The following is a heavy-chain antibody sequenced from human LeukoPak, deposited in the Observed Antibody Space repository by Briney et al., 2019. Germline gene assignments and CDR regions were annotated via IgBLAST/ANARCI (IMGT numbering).Heavy chain of an antibody. CDR3: ARGHGRVLDY. CDR1: GGSISSHY. Sequence: SETLSLTSTVSGGSISSHYWSRIRQPPGKGLEWIGYIYYSGSTNYNPSLKSRVTISVDTSKNQFSLKLSSVTAADTAVYYCARGHGRVLDYWGQGTLVTVSS. V-gene: IGHV4-59*11. D-gene: IGHD1-1*01. CDR2: IYYSGST. J-gene: IGHJ4*02.